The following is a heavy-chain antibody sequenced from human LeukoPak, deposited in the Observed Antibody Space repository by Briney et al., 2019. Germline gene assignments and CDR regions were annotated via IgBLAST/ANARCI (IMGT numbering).Heavy chain of an antibody. CDR2: IYYSGST. J-gene: IGHJ5*02. V-gene: IGHV4-31*03. CDR3: ARDQGTTVTKNWFDP. Sequence: TVFLTCTVSGGLISSSGYDWSWIRQHPGKGLEWSGYIYYSGSTYYNPSLKSRVTISVDTSKNQFSLKLSSVTAADTAVYYCARDQGTTVTKNWFDPWGQGTLVTVSS. CDR1: GGLISSSGYD. D-gene: IGHD4-17*01.